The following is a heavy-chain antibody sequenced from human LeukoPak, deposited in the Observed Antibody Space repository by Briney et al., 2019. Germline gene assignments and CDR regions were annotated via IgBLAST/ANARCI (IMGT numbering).Heavy chain of an antibody. CDR3: ARGSSDYGSGNYYYYFDY. D-gene: IGHD3-10*01. CDR2: VYHSGST. CDR1: GYSISSGYY. J-gene: IGHJ4*02. V-gene: IGHV4-38-2*02. Sequence: SETLSLTCSVSGYSISSGYYWGWIRQSPGKGVEWIGNVYHSGSTYYNPSLKSRVTMSVDTSKNQFSLRLTSVTAEDTAVYYCARGSSDYGSGNYYYYFDYWGQGTLVTVSS.